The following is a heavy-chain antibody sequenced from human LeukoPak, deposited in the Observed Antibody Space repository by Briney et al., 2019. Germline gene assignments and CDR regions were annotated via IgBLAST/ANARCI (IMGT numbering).Heavy chain of an antibody. J-gene: IGHJ4*02. V-gene: IGHV4-34*01. Sequence: SETLSLTCAVYGGSFSGYYWSWIRQPPGKGLEWIGEINHSGSTNYNPSLKSRVTISVDTSKNQFSLKLSSVTAADTAVYYCARACTTCNYPTIDYWGQGTLVTVSS. CDR1: GGSFSGYY. D-gene: IGHD2-2*01. CDR3: ARACTTCNYPTIDY. CDR2: INHSGST.